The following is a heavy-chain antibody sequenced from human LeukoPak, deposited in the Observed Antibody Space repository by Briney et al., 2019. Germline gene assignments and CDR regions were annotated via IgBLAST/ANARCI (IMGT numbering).Heavy chain of an antibody. J-gene: IGHJ4*02. D-gene: IGHD2-21*01. CDR3: ARDRQCGY. V-gene: IGHV1-18*01. CDR2: ISPYSGNT. Sequence: PAASVKVSCKASGYTFTSYGISWVRQAPGQGLEWMGWISPYSGNTNYAPKLQGRLTMTTDTSTSTAYMELRGLRSDDTAVYYCARDRQCGYWGQGTLVTVSS. CDR1: GYTFTSYG.